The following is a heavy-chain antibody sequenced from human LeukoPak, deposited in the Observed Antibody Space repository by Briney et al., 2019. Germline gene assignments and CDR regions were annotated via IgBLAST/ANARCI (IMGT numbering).Heavy chain of an antibody. CDR3: ARENQIVATVPMDV. V-gene: IGHV4-34*01. D-gene: IGHD5-12*01. Sequence: SETLSLTCALSCGSLTGNFWSWVPQPPGKGLEWLGEINHSGTTNYDPSLKSRVTISVDTSNNHFSLKMTSVTAADTAVYYCARENQIVATVPMDVWGEGTTVIVSS. CDR1: CGSLTGNF. J-gene: IGHJ6*03. CDR2: INHSGTT.